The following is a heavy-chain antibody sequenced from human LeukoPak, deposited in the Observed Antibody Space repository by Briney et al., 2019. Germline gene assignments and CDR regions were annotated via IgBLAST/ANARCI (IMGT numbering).Heavy chain of an antibody. CDR2: IYYSGST. V-gene: IGHV4-59*05. Sequence: SETLSLTCTVSGGSISSYYWSWIRQPPGKGLEWIGSIYYSGSTYYNPSLKSRVTISVDTSKNQFSLKLSSVTAADTAVYYCARHSGFLEWLLDYWGQGTLVTVSS. CDR1: GGSISSYY. J-gene: IGHJ4*02. CDR3: ARHSGFLEWLLDY. D-gene: IGHD3-3*01.